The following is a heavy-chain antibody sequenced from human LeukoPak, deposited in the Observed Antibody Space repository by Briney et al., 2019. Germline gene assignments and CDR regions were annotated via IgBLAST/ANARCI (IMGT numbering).Heavy chain of an antibody. J-gene: IGHJ5*02. CDR1: GYSISSGYY. CDR2: IHHSGST. CDR3: ARHSNWNGGVDWFDP. D-gene: IGHD1-20*01. V-gene: IGHV4-38-2*02. Sequence: SETLSLTCIVSGYSISSGYYWGWIRQPPGKGLEWIGNIHHSGSTYYNPSLRSRVTISVDTSKNQLSLKLSSVTAADTAVYYCARHSNWNGGVDWFDPWGQGTQVTVSS.